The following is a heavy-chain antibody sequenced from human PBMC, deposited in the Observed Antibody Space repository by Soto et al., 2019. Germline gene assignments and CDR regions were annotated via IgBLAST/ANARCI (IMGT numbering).Heavy chain of an antibody. CDR3: ARERYYGLGSYSYYYGMDV. CDR2: IDTAGHT. Sequence: AGGSLRLSCVASGFTFRTYDMHWVRQPTGEGLEWISTIDTAGHTYYLGSVKGRFTVSRENVENSLYLQMNSLGVGDTAVYYCARERYYGLGSYSYYYGMDVWGQGTPVTVSS. CDR1: GFTFRTYD. D-gene: IGHD3-10*01. V-gene: IGHV3-13*01. J-gene: IGHJ6*02.